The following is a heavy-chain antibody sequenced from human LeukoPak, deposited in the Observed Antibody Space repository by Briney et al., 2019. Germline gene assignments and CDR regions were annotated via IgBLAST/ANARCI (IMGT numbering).Heavy chain of an antibody. CDR3: ARDAPERPLDY. D-gene: IGHD1-1*01. J-gene: IGHJ4*02. Sequence: SETLSLTCTVSGGSISSSSYYWGWIRQPPGKGLEWIGSIYYSGSTYYNPSLKSRVTISVDTSKNQFSLKLSSVTAADTAMYYCARDAPERPLDYWGQGTLVTVSS. CDR2: IYYSGST. V-gene: IGHV4-39*07. CDR1: GGSISSSSYY.